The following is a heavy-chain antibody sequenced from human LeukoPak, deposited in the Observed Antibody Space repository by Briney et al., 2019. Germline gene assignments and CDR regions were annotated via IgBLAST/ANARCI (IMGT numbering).Heavy chain of an antibody. D-gene: IGHD6-13*01. Sequence: SQTLSLTCTVSGGSISSGDYYWSWIRQPPGKGLEWIGYIYYSGSTYYNPSLKSRVTISVDTSKNQFSLKLSSVTAADTAVYYCARVPAAAGTVFLDYWGQGTLVTVSS. V-gene: IGHV4-30-4*08. CDR3: ARVPAAAGTVFLDY. J-gene: IGHJ4*02. CDR2: IYYSGST. CDR1: GGSISSGDYY.